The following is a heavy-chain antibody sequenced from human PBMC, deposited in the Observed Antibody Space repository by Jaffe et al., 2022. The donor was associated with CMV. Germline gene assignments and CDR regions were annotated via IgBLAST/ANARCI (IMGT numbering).Heavy chain of an antibody. CDR3: ARLFVRSWRSDFADYRDY. V-gene: IGHV5-51*01. CDR2: IYPGDSDT. Sequence: DVQLVQSGAEVKKPGESLKISCKASGYSFTDYWIGWVRQMPGKGLEWMGIIYPGDSDTRYSPSFQGQVTISADKSITTAYLHWSSLKASDTAMYYCARLFVRSWRSDFADYRDYWGQGTLVTVSS. CDR1: GYSFTDYW. J-gene: IGHJ4*02. D-gene: IGHD4-17*01.